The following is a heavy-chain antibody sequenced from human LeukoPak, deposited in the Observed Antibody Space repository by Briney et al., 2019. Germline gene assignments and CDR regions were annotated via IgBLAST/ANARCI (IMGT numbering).Heavy chain of an antibody. V-gene: IGHV4-34*01. J-gene: IGHJ4*02. CDR1: GGSFSGYY. Sequence: SETLSLTCAVYGGSFSGYYWSWIRQPPGKGLEWIGEINHSGSTNYNPSLKSRVTISVDTSKNQFSLKLSSVTAADTAVYYCARSRYFDWLLSYYFDYWGQGTLVTVSS. CDR3: ARSRYFDWLLSYYFDY. D-gene: IGHD3-9*01. CDR2: INHSGST.